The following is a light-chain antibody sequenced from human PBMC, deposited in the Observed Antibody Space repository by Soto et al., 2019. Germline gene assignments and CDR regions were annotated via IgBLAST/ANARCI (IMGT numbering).Light chain of an antibody. CDR2: AAS. J-gene: IGKJ1*01. CDR1: QDIKNY. CDR3: QQGFSLPWT. Sequence: DIQVTQSPSSLSASVGARVPITCRASQDIKNYLNWYQRKPGTAPRLLIYAASNLHSGVPSTFSASGSGTDFALNISSLQADDFGTYYCQQGFSLPWTFGQGTKVDIK. V-gene: IGKV1-39*01.